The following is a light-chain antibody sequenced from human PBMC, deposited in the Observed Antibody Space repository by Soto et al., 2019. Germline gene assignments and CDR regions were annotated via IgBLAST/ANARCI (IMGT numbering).Light chain of an antibody. V-gene: IGKV3-11*01. CDR3: QQRGNWPWT. CDR2: DAS. J-gene: IGKJ1*01. CDR1: QSVSSY. Sequence: EIVLTQSPATLSLSPGKRATLSCRASQSVSSYLAWYQQKPGQAPRLLIYDASNRATGIPARFSGSGSGTDFTLPISSLEPEDFAVYYCQQRGNWPWTFGQGTKVEIK.